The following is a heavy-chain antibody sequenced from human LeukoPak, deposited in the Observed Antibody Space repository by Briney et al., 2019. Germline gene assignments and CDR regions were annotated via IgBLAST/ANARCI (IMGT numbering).Heavy chain of an antibody. V-gene: IGHV3-21*01. Sequence: GGSLRLSCAASEFTFSTYTMNWVRQAPGKGLEWVSSISSSSSYIYYADSVKGRFTISRDNAKNSLYLQMNSLRAEDTAVYYCARGVGDIVVVPTAPPNFYYYYMDVWGKGTTVTVSS. CDR2: ISSSSSYI. CDR1: EFTFSTYT. D-gene: IGHD2-2*01. CDR3: ARGVGDIVVVPTAPPNFYYYYMDV. J-gene: IGHJ6*03.